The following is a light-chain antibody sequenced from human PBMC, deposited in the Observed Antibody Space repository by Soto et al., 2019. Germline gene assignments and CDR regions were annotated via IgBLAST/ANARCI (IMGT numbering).Light chain of an antibody. V-gene: IGKV1-5*03. J-gene: IGKJ2*01. CDR1: QSINSW. CDR3: QQYKSCPYI. CDR2: KAS. Sequence: DIQMTQSPSTLSAFVGDRVTISCRASQSINSWLAWYQQKPGKAPELLIQKASILESGVPSRFSGSGSGTEFTLTISSLQPDDFASYYCQQYKSCPYIFGQGTKLEIK.